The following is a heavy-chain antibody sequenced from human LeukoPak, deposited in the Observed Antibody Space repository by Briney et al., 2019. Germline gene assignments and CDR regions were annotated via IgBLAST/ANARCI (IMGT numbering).Heavy chain of an antibody. CDR2: IYYSGST. Sequence: SETLSLTCTVSGGSISSYYRSWIRQPPGKGLEWIGYIYYSGSTNYNPSLKSRVTISVDTSKNQFSLRLTSMTAADTALYYCARDSPSSRGFDYWGQGTLVTVSS. D-gene: IGHD6-6*01. CDR3: ARDSPSSRGFDY. CDR1: GGSISSYY. J-gene: IGHJ4*02. V-gene: IGHV4-59*12.